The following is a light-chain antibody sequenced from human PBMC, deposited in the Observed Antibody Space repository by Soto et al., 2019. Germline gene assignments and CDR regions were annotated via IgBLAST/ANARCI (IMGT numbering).Light chain of an antibody. J-gene: IGKJ2*01. Sequence: EIVLTQSPGTLSLSPGERATLSCRASQSVGSTYLAWYQQKPGQAPGLLIFGASSRATGIPDRFSGSGSGTDFTLTISRLEPEDFAVYYCQHYGTAHTFGQGTKLEIK. V-gene: IGKV3-20*01. CDR1: QSVGSTY. CDR3: QHYGTAHT. CDR2: GAS.